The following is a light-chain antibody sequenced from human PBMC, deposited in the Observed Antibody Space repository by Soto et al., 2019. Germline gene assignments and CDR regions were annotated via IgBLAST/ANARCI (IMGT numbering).Light chain of an antibody. CDR2: GAT. Sequence: DLQMTQSPSSLSASVGDKVTITSRTSQSVATCINWYQQMPGKAPRLLVHGATSLHIGVPSRFSGSGSGTDFTLTISSLQPEDFATYYCQESYSMPYTFGQGTRLEI. CDR1: QSVATC. J-gene: IGKJ5*01. CDR3: QESYSMPYT. V-gene: IGKV1-39*01.